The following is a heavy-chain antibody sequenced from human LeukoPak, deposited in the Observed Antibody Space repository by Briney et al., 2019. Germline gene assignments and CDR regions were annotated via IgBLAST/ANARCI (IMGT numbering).Heavy chain of an antibody. CDR1: GGTFSGYY. V-gene: IGHV4-34*01. J-gene: IGHJ4*02. D-gene: IGHD5-18*01. CDR3: ARGRLSAMDY. CDR2: INHSGST. Sequence: SETLSLTCAVNGGTFSGYYWSWIRQPPGKGLEWIGEINHSGSTNYNPSLKSRVTISVDTSKNQFSLKLSSVTAADTAVYYCARGRLSAMDYWGQGTLVTVSS.